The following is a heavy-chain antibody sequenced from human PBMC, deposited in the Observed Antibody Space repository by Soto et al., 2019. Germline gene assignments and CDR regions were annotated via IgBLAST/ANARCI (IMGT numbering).Heavy chain of an antibody. Sequence: QVQLVQSGAEVKKPGASVKVSCKASGYTFTSYAMHWVRQAPGQRLEWMGWINAGSGNTKYSQKFQGRVTITRDTPASTAYMELSSLRSEDTAVYYCASFDSGSYSAFDYWGQGTLVTVSS. CDR2: INAGSGNT. CDR3: ASFDSGSYSAFDY. V-gene: IGHV1-3*01. J-gene: IGHJ4*02. CDR1: GYTFTSYA. D-gene: IGHD1-26*01.